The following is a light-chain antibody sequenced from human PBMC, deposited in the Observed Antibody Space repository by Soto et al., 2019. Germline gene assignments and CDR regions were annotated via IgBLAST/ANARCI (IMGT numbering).Light chain of an antibody. Sequence: ALAQPAPVSGSPGQSITISCTGTSSDVGSYNLVSWYQQHPGKAPKLMIYEGSKRPSGVSNRFSGSKSGNTASLTISGLQAEDEADYYCCSYAGSSTYVFGTGTKVTVL. CDR2: EGS. J-gene: IGLJ1*01. CDR1: SSDVGSYNL. CDR3: CSYAGSSTYV. V-gene: IGLV2-23*01.